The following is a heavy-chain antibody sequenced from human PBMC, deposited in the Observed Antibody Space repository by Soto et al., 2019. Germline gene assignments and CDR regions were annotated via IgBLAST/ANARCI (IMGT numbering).Heavy chain of an antibody. CDR2: INHSGST. Sequence: SETLSLTCAVYCGSFSGYYWSWIRQPPGKGLEWIGEINHSGSTNYNPSLKSRVTISVDTSKNQFSLKLSSVTAADTAVYYCARAKDVASSGWYYYYYYMDVWGKGTTVTVSS. CDR3: ARAKDVASSGWYYYYYYMDV. V-gene: IGHV4-34*01. CDR1: CGSFSGYY. J-gene: IGHJ6*03. D-gene: IGHD6-19*01.